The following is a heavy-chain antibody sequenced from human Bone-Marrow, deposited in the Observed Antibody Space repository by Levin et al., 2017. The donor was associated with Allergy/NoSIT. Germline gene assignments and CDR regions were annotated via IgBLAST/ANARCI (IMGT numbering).Heavy chain of an antibody. CDR2: ISWNSGSI. CDR1: GFTFDDYA. V-gene: IGHV3-9*01. Sequence: GGSLRLSCAASGFTFDDYAMHWVRQAPGKGLEWVSGISWNSGSIGYADSVKGRFTISRDNAKNSLYLQMNSLRAEDTALYYCAKDIYRVYYGDYRNAFDSWGQGTMVTVSS. J-gene: IGHJ3*02. D-gene: IGHD4-17*01. CDR3: AKDIYRVYYGDYRNAFDS.